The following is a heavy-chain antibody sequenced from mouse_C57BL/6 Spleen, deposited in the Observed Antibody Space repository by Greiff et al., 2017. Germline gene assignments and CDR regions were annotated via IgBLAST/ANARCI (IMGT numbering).Heavy chain of an antibody. V-gene: IGHV5-17*01. CDR3: ARNRCYDGYYGSPFAY. Sequence: EVHLVESGGGLVKPGGSLKLSCAASGFTFSDYGMHWVRQAPEKGLEWVAYLSSGSSTIYYADTVKGRFTISRDNAKNTLFLQMTSLRSEDTAMYYCARNRCYDGYYGSPFAYWGQGTLVTVSA. CDR1: GFTFSDYG. D-gene: IGHD2-3*01. CDR2: LSSGSSTI. J-gene: IGHJ3*01.